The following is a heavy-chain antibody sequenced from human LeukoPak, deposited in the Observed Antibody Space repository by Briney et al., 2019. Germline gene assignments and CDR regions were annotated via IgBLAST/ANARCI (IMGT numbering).Heavy chain of an antibody. Sequence: SETLSLTCTVSGGSLSSSSYYWGWIRQPPGKGLQWIGSVYHSGTTFYNPSLKSRVTISVDTSKNQFSLKLSSVTAADTAVYYCARVSYSSSWYYHYMDVWGKGTTVTVSS. J-gene: IGHJ6*03. D-gene: IGHD6-13*01. CDR1: GGSLSSSSYY. V-gene: IGHV4-39*07. CDR2: VYHSGTT. CDR3: ARVSYSSSWYYHYMDV.